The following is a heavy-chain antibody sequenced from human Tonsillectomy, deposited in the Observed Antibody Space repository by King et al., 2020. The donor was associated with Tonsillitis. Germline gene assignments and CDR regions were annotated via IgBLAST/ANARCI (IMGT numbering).Heavy chain of an antibody. V-gene: IGHV3-74*02. CDR3: SRPGGVYCSSTTCYDYFDY. Sequence: VQLVESGGGLVQPGRSLRRSCAASGFTFSNYWMHWVRQAPGKGLVWVSRVNSDESITDYADSVKGRFTNSRENAKNTLYLEMNSLRAEDTAVYYCSRPGGVYCSSTTCYDYFDYWGQGTLVTVSS. CDR2: VNSDESIT. CDR1: GFTFSNYW. J-gene: IGHJ4*02. D-gene: IGHD2-2*01.